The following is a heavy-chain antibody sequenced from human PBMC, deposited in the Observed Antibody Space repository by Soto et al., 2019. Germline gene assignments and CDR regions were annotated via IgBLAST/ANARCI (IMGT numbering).Heavy chain of an antibody. CDR3: ARRTKIYDSSGFYRGGFDK. CDR1: GDSISSSTYY. D-gene: IGHD3-22*01. CDR2: IYYSGST. J-gene: IGHJ4*02. V-gene: IGHV4-39*01. Sequence: SETLSLTCTVSGDSISSSTYYWGWVRQPPGKGLEWIGNIYYSGSTYYNPSLKSRVTISVDTSKNQFSLRLTSVTAADTAVYYCARRTKIYDSSGFYRGGFDKWGQGTPVTVSS.